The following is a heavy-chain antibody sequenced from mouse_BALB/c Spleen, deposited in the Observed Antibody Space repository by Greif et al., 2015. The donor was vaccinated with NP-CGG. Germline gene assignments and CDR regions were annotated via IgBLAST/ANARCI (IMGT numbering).Heavy chain of an antibody. CDR3: AKSGDYDNSFDY. CDR1: GYTFISSW. V-gene: IGHV1S130*01. CDR2: IHPNSGNI. J-gene: IGHJ2*01. D-gene: IGHD2-4*01. Sequence: QVQLQQSGSVLVRPGASVKLSCKASGYTFISSWMHWAKQRPGQGLEWIGEIHPNSGNINYNEKFKGKATLTVDTSSSTAYVDLSSLTSEDSAVYYCAKSGDYDNSFDYWGQGTTLTVSS.